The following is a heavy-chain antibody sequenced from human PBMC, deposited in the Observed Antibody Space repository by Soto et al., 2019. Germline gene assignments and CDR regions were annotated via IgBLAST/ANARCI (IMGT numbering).Heavy chain of an antibody. Sequence: GGSLRLSCAASGFTFSDYYMSWIRQAPGKGLEWVSYISSSGSTIYYADSVKGRFTISRDNAKNSLYLQMNSLRAEDTAVYYCARDMRENIAVAGMTPRWAFDIWGQGTMVTVSS. J-gene: IGHJ3*02. CDR1: GFTFSDYY. V-gene: IGHV3-11*01. D-gene: IGHD6-19*01. CDR3: ARDMRENIAVAGMTPRWAFDI. CDR2: ISSSGSTI.